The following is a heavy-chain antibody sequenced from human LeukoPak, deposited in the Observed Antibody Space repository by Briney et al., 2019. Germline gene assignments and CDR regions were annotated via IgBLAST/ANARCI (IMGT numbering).Heavy chain of an antibody. CDR1: GGSISSSSYY. J-gene: IGHJ3*02. CDR3: ARGLGYSYGYGQAFDI. D-gene: IGHD5-18*01. CDR2: IYYSGST. Sequence: SETLSLTCTVSGGSISSSSYYWGWIRQPPGKGLEWIGSIYYSGSTYYNPPLKSRVTISVDTSKDQFSLKLSSVTAADTAVYYCARGLGYSYGYGQAFDIWGQGTMVTVSS. V-gene: IGHV4-39*01.